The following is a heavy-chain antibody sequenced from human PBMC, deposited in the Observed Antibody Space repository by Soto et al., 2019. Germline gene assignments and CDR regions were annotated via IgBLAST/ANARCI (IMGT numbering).Heavy chain of an antibody. Sequence: PGGSLRLSCAASGFTFSSYAMHWVRQAPGKGLEWVAVISYDGSNKYYADSVKGRFTISRDNSKNTLYLQMNSLRAEDTAVYYCARDPVYNWNPGPYGMDVWGQGTTVTVSS. CDR1: GFTFSSYA. V-gene: IGHV3-30-3*01. CDR2: ISYDGSNK. J-gene: IGHJ6*02. CDR3: ARDPVYNWNPGPYGMDV. D-gene: IGHD1-20*01.